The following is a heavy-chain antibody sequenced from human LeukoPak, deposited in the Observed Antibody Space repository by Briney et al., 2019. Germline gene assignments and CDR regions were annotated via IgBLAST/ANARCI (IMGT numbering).Heavy chain of an antibody. D-gene: IGHD5-24*01. CDR1: GFTFSIHW. J-gene: IGHJ3*02. V-gene: IGHV3-74*01. CDR3: ARGLGDGSI. CDR2: ISSDGSSS. Sequence: GGSLRLSCAASGFTFSIHWMHWVRQAPGKGLVWVARISSDGSSSTYADSVKGQFTISRDNAKNTLYLQMNSLSAEDTAVYYCARGLGDGSIWGHGTMVTVSS.